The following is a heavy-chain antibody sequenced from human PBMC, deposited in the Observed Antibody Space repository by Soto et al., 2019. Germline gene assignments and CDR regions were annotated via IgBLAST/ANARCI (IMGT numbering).Heavy chain of an antibody. Sequence: QVQLQESGPGLVKPSETLSLTCTVSGGSISTDNYYWSWVRQHPGKGLEWIAYIDYRGNAFYNPSLMSRVSISVDTSKNQFSLKLNSVSAADTAIYFCAREVIVPTDSDGFDVWGQGTMVTVSS. CDR2: IDYRGNA. J-gene: IGHJ3*01. V-gene: IGHV4-31*03. CDR1: GGSISTDNYY. D-gene: IGHD1-26*01. CDR3: AREVIVPTDSDGFDV.